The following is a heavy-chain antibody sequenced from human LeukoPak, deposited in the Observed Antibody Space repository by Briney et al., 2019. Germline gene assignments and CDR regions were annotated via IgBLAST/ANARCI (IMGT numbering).Heavy chain of an antibody. D-gene: IGHD1-26*01. V-gene: IGHV3-74*01. CDR1: GFTFSSYW. J-gene: IGHJ1*01. Sequence: GGPLRLSCAASGFTFSSYWMHWVRQAPGKGLVWVSRINTDGSSTNYADSVKGRFTISRDNAKNTLLLQMNSLGVEDTAVYYCARTASYSGNYYGYFQYWGQGTLVTVSS. CDR2: INTDGSST. CDR3: ARTASYSGNYYGYFQY.